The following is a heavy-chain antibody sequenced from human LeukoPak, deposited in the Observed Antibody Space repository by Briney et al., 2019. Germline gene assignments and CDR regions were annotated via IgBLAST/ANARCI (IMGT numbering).Heavy chain of an antibody. Sequence: PGGSLRLSCAASGFTFSSYAMTWVRQAPGKGLEWVSAISGSGASTYYAGSVKGRFTISRGNSNNTLYLQMNSLRAEDTAMYYCAKAQTTVFAFDIWGQGTMVTVSS. J-gene: IGHJ3*02. D-gene: IGHD4-17*01. V-gene: IGHV3-23*01. CDR3: AKAQTTVFAFDI. CDR1: GFTFSSYA. CDR2: ISGSGAST.